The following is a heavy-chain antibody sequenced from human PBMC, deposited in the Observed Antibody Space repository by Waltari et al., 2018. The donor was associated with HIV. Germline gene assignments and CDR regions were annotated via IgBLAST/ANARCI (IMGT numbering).Heavy chain of an antibody. D-gene: IGHD3-3*01. V-gene: IGHV3-23*01. J-gene: IGHJ6*02. CDR1: ASSFSRFA. Sequence: EVKVLESGGGLVQPGRSLRLSCAASASSFSRFAMTWVRQAPGKGLEWVSAIGGSGEYTYYADSVKGRFTISRDNSRKTVDLQMNNLRAEDTALYYCAKGGPYVLDFWSLDVWGQGTAVTVSS. CDR2: IGGSGEYT. CDR3: AKGGPYVLDFWSLDV.